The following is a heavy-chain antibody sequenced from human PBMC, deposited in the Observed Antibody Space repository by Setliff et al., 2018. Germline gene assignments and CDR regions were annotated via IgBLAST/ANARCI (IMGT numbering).Heavy chain of an antibody. CDR3: ARVRVVVIGNYYYYYGMDV. V-gene: IGHV4-4*07. CDR1: GGSISSYY. D-gene: IGHD2-15*01. CDR2: IYIGGSA. J-gene: IGHJ6*02. Sequence: SETLSLTCTVSGGSISSYYWSWIRQPAGKGLEWIGHIYIGGSANYNPSLKSRVTISVDTSKNQFSLKLSSVTAADTAVYYCARVRVVVIGNYYYYYGMDVWGQGTTVTVSS.